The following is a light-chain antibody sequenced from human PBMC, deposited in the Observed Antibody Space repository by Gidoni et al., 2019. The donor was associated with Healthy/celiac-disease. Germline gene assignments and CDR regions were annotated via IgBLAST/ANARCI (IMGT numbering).Light chain of an antibody. CDR2: GAS. V-gene: IGKV3-20*01. CDR3: QQYGSSPRT. Sequence: EIVLTQSPGTLSLSPGDRATLSCSASQSVSSSYLACYQPKPGQAPRLLIYGASSMATGIPDRFSGSGSGTDFTLTISRLEPEDFAVYYCQQYGSSPRTFXQXTKVEIK. J-gene: IGKJ1*01. CDR1: QSVSSSY.